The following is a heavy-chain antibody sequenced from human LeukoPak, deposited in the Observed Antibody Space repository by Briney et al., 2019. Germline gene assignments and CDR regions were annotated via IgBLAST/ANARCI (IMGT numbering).Heavy chain of an antibody. CDR2: IKSKTDGGTT. CDR1: GFTFSSYS. J-gene: IGHJ5*02. CDR3: TTEGSSWGSWFDP. D-gene: IGHD6-13*01. Sequence: GRSLRLSCAASGFTFSSYSMNWVRQAPGKGLEWVGRIKSKTDGGTTDYAAPVKGRFTISRDDSKNTLYLQMNSLKTEDTAVYYCTTEGSSWGSWFDPWGQGTLVTVSS. V-gene: IGHV3-15*01.